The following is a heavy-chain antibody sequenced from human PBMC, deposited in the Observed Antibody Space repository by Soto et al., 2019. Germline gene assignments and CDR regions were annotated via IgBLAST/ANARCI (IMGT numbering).Heavy chain of an antibody. CDR1: GYSFTKFW. CDR2: IYPGDSDT. J-gene: IGHJ4*02. Sequence: PGESLKISCKGSGYSFTKFWIAWVRQMPVKGLEWMGIIYPGDSDTRYSPSFQGQVTISADTSIDTAYLQWSSLKASDTAMFYCARLTDTGHHPRPFASWGRRTPVPVSS. D-gene: IGHD1-1*01. V-gene: IGHV5-51*01. CDR3: ARLTDTGHHPRPFAS.